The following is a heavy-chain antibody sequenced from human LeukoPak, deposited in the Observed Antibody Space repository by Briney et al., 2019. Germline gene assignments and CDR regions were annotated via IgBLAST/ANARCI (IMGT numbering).Heavy chain of an antibody. CDR3: ASLYSSSWYGGYY. V-gene: IGHV5-51*01. D-gene: IGHD6-13*01. Sequence: GESLKISCKGSGYSFTSYWIGGVRQMPGKGLEWMGIIYPGDSDTRYSPSFQGQVTISADKSISTAYLQWSSLKASDTAMYYCASLYSSSWYGGYYWGQGTLVTVSS. CDR2: IYPGDSDT. J-gene: IGHJ4*02. CDR1: GYSFTSYW.